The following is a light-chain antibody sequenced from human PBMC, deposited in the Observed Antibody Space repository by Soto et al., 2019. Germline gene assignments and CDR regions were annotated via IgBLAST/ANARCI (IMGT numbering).Light chain of an antibody. CDR2: AVS. J-gene: IGKJ1*01. V-gene: IGKV3-15*01. CDR3: QQYNKWPLT. CDR1: QSVSSN. Sequence: EIMMTQSPGTLSASPGERATLSCRASQSVSSNLAWYQQKPGQSPRLLIYAVSTRATGIPARFSGSGSGIEFTLTISSLQSEDFAVYYCQQYNKWPLTFGQGTKVEIK.